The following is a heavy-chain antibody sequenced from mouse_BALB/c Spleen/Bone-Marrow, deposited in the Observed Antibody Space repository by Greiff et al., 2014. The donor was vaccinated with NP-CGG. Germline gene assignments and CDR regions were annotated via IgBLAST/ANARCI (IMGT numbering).Heavy chain of an antibody. D-gene: IGHD2-10*02. CDR3: NEGYGNYGY. CDR2: IDPENGDT. V-gene: IGHV14-4*02. Sequence: EVMLVESGAELVRSGASVKLSCTASGFNIKDYYMHWVKQRPEQGLEWIGWIDPENGDTEYAPKFQGKATMTADTSSYTAYLQLSSLTSEDTAVYYCNEGYGNYGYWGQGTTLTVSS. CDR1: GFNIKDYY. J-gene: IGHJ2*01.